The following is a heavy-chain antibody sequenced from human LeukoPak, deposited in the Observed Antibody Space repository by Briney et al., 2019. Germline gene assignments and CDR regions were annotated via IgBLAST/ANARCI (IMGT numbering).Heavy chain of an antibody. CDR2: IYYSGST. D-gene: IGHD7-27*01. V-gene: IGHV4-59*08. J-gene: IGHJ4*02. CDR3: ARHYLTSGDVC. CDR1: GGAISSHY. Sequence: PSETLSLTCTVSGGAISSHYWSWIRQPPGKGLGWIGSIYYSGSTNYNPSLRSRVTISVDTSKNQFSLKLSSVTAADTAVYYCARHYLTSGDVCWGQGTLVTVSS.